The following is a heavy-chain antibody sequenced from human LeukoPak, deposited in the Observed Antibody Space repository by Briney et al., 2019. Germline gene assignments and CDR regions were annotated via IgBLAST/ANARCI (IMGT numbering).Heavy chain of an antibody. CDR1: GFTFSSYA. CDR3: ARGLAAAGTRGPY. Sequence: GGSLRLSCAASGFTFSSYAMSWVRQAPGKGLEWVSSISSTGAYIYYADSLKGRFTISRDNAKNSLYLQMNSLRADDTAVYYCARGLAAAGTRGPYWCQGTLVTVSS. J-gene: IGHJ4*02. V-gene: IGHV3-21*01. CDR2: ISSTGAYI. D-gene: IGHD6-13*01.